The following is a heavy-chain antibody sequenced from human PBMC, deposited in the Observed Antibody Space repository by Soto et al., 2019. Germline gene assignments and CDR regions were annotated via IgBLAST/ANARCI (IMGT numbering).Heavy chain of an antibody. D-gene: IGHD3-10*01. CDR2: ISGSGGST. CDR1: GFTFSSYA. Sequence: HPGGSLRLSCAASGFTFSSYAMSWVRQAPGKGLEWVSAISGSGGSTYYADSVKGRFTISRDNSKNTLYLQMNSLRAEDTAVYYCAKGRKLLWFGELLGAFDIWGQGTMVTVSS. CDR3: AKGRKLLWFGELLGAFDI. V-gene: IGHV3-23*01. J-gene: IGHJ3*02.